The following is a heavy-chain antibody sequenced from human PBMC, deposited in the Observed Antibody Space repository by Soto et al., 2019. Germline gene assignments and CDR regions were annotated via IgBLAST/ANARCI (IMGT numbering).Heavy chain of an antibody. CDR1: GYTFTSYA. Sequence: QVQLVQSGAEVKKPGASVKVSCKASGYTFTSYAMHWVRQAPGQRLEWMGWINAGNGNTKYSQKLQGRVTITRDTSASTAYMELSSLRSEDTAVYYCATPRDFWSGYFDYWGQGTLVTVSS. CDR2: INAGNGNT. D-gene: IGHD3-3*01. J-gene: IGHJ4*02. CDR3: ATPRDFWSGYFDY. V-gene: IGHV1-3*01.